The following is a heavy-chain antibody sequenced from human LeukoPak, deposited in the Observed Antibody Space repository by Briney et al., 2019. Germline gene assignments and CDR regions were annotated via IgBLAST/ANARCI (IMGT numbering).Heavy chain of an antibody. Sequence: SETLSLTCAVYGGSFSGYYWSWIRQPPGKGLEWIGEINHSGSTNYDPSLKSRVTISVDTSKNQFSLKLSSVTAADTAVYYCAGGIAAAGTRFDPWGQGTLVTVSS. J-gene: IGHJ5*02. V-gene: IGHV4-34*01. D-gene: IGHD6-13*01. CDR2: INHSGST. CDR3: AGGIAAAGTRFDP. CDR1: GGSFSGYY.